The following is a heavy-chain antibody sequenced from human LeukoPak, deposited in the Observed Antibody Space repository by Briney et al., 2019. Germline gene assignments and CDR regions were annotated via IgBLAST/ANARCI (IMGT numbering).Heavy chain of an antibody. J-gene: IGHJ4*02. D-gene: IGHD2-2*01. Sequence: GGSLRLSCAASGFTFSSYAMRWVRQAPGKGLEWVSAISGSGGSTYYADSVKGRFTISRDNSKNTLYLQMNSLRAEDTAVYYCAKGGDIVVVPAATGFDYWGQGTLVTVSS. V-gene: IGHV3-23*01. CDR1: GFTFSSYA. CDR2: ISGSGGST. CDR3: AKGGDIVVVPAATGFDY.